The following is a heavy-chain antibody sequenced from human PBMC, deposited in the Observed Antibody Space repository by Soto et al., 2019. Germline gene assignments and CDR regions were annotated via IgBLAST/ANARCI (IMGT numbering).Heavy chain of an antibody. CDR1: VFTVSSSY. J-gene: IGHJ6*02. CDR2: IYSGGST. D-gene: IGHD3-10*01. V-gene: IGHV3-53*02. Sequence: EVQLVETGGGLIQPGGSLRLSCAASVFTVSSSYMNWGRQAPGKGQEWVSVIYSGGSTYYADSVKGRFTISRDNSKNTLYLQMNGRRAEDTAVYYGARGAWASGGKGGMDVGGQGTTVTVSS. CDR3: ARGAWASGGKGGMDV.